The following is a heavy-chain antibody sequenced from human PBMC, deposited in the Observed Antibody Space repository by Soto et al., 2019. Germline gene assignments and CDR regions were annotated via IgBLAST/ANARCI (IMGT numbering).Heavy chain of an antibody. CDR2: VFYSGST. CDR1: GGSITTDGYY. J-gene: IGHJ4*02. D-gene: IGHD2-2*01. Sequence: QVQLRESGSGLVKSSQTLSLTCSVSGGSITTDGYYWSWVGQIPGKGLEYIGFVFYSGSTYYNPSLESRLAISLDRSKNQLSPELRSLTAADSGVYYCAAQPSYGAPMDYWGQGTLVTVSS. V-gene: IGHV4-31*03. CDR3: AAQPSYGAPMDY.